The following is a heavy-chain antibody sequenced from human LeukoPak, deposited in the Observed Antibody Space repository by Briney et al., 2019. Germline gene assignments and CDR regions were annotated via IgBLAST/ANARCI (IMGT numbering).Heavy chain of an antibody. Sequence: GGSPRLSCAASGFTFSSYAMHWVRQAPGKGLEWVAVISYDGSNKYYADSVKGRFTISRDNSKNTLYLQMNSLRAEDTAVYYCARGPSYSDVWGKGTTVTVSS. V-gene: IGHV3-30-3*01. CDR1: GFTFSSYA. J-gene: IGHJ6*04. CDR3: ARGPSYSDV. D-gene: IGHD2-15*01. CDR2: ISYDGSNK.